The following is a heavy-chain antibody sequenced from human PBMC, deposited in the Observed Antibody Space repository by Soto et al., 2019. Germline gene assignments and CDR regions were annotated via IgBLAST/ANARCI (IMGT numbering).Heavy chain of an antibody. Sequence: EVQLLESGGGLLQPGGSLRLSCAASGFIFSNYAMNWVRQAPGKGLEWVSFVSANAAGTFYADSVKGRFSISRDNSKNTLYLQMNNLRAEDTAIYYCSKGRLSFDFWGQGTLVTVSS. CDR3: SKGRLSFDF. CDR2: VSANAAGT. V-gene: IGHV3-23*01. J-gene: IGHJ4*02. CDR1: GFIFSNYA.